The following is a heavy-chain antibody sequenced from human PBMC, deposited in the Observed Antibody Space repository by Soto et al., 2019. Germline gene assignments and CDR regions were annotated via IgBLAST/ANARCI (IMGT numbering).Heavy chain of an antibody. CDR1: GFTFSSYA. V-gene: IGHV3-23*01. J-gene: IGHJ4*02. CDR3: AKSPYGDSHFDY. Sequence: EVQLLESGGGLVQPGGSLRLSCAASGFTFSSYAMSWVRQAPGRGLEWVSAISGSGGSTYYADSVKGRFTISRDNSKNTLYLQMNSLRAEDTAVYYCAKSPYGDSHFDYWGQGTLVTVSS. D-gene: IGHD4-17*01. CDR2: ISGSGGST.